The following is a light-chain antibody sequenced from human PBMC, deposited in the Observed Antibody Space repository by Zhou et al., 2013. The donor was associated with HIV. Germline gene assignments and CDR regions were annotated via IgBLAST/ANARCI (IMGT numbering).Light chain of an antibody. CDR1: QSINAW. CDR2: KAS. Sequence: DIQMTQSPSSLSASVGDRVTITCRASQSINAWLAWYQHKPGKAPTLLIYKASTLESGVPSRFSGGGSGTQFTLTIDNLQPDDFATYYCQQYNSHSRTFGQGT. CDR3: QQYNSHSRT. J-gene: IGKJ1*01. V-gene: IGKV1-5*03.